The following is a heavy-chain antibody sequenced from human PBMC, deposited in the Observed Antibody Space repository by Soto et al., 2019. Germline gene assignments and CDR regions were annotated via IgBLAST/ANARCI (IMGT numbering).Heavy chain of an antibody. V-gene: IGHV1-8*01. CDR3: ASFLRITIFGVVPGS. CDR1: GYSFTSYD. D-gene: IGHD3-3*01. J-gene: IGHJ5*02. Sequence: SLKGSCKASGYSFTSYDINWVRHATGQGLEWMGWMNPNSGNTGYAQRFQGRVTMTRNTSISTAYMELSSLRSEDTAVYYCASFLRITIFGVVPGSWGQGTLVTVSS. CDR2: MNPNSGNT.